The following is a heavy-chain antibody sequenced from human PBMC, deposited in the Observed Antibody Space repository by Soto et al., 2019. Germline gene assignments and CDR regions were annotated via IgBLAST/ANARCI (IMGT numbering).Heavy chain of an antibody. Sequence: SETLSLTCTVSGGSISSYYWSWIRQPPGKGLEWIGYIYYSGSTNYNPSLKSRVTISVDTSKNQFSLKLSSVTAADTAVYYCARVGDILTGYLHYFDYWGQGTLVTVSS. V-gene: IGHV4-59*01. CDR1: GGSISSYY. CDR2: IYYSGST. J-gene: IGHJ4*02. CDR3: ARVGDILTGYLHYFDY. D-gene: IGHD3-9*01.